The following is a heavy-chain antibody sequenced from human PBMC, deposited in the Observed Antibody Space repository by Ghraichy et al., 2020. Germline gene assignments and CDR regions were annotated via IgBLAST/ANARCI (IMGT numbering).Heavy chain of an antibody. Sequence: SQTLSLTCAISGDSVSSTSAVWNWIRQSPSRGLEWLGRTYYRSRWYNDYAVSVKSRITINPDTSNNRFSLQLNSVTPEDTAVYYCARVGIIDCSYNTCQFDYWGPVTQVTVSS. D-gene: IGHD2-15*01. CDR2: TYYRSRWYN. V-gene: IGHV6-1*01. CDR1: GDSVSSTSAV. J-gene: IGHJ4*02. CDR3: ARVGIIDCSYNTCQFDY.